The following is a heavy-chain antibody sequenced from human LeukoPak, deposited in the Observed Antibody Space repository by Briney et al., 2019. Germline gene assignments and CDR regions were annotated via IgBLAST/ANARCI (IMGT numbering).Heavy chain of an antibody. CDR1: GGTFSSYA. J-gene: IGHJ4*02. D-gene: IGHD5-18*01. V-gene: IGHV1-69*05. CDR2: IIPIFGTA. Sequence: SVKVSCKASGGTFSSYAISWVRQAPGHGLEWMGGIIPIFGTANYAQKFQGRVTITTDESTSTAYMELSSVRSEDTAVYYCARDRGCSYGYFDYWGQGTLVTVSS. CDR3: ARDRGCSYGYFDY.